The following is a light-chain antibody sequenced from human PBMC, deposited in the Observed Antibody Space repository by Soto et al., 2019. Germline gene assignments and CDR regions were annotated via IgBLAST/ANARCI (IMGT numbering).Light chain of an antibody. V-gene: IGKV3-20*01. CDR1: QSVSSSY. Sequence: EIVLTQSPGTLSLSPRERATLSCRASQSVSSSYLAWYQQKPGQAPRLLIYGASSRATGIPDRFSGSRSGADFTHIISRLEPEDFAVDYCQRYGSPPRALGPGTKVDI. J-gene: IGKJ3*01. CDR2: GAS. CDR3: QRYGSPPRA.